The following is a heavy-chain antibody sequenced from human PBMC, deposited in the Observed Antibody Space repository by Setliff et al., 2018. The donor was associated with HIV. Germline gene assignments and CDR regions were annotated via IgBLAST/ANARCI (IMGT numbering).Heavy chain of an antibody. V-gene: IGHV4-4*09. J-gene: IGHJ4*02. CDR1: GGSISSYY. Sequence: SETLSLTCTVSGGSISSYYWSWIRQPPGKGLEWIGYIYTSGSINYNPSLKSRVTISVDTSKNQFSLKLSFVTAADTAVYYCARGWFGGYYFDYWGQGTLVTVSS. CDR2: IYTSGSI. D-gene: IGHD3-10*01. CDR3: ARGWFGGYYFDY.